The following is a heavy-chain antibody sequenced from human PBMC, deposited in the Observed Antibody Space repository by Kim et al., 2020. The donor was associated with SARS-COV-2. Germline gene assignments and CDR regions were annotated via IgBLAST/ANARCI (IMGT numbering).Heavy chain of an antibody. CDR3: ARDGIAVAGRPEADYYYYGMDV. CDR2: ISSSSSYT. CDR1: GFTFSDYY. J-gene: IGHJ6*02. Sequence: GGSLRLSCAASGFTFSDYYMSWIRQAPGKGLEWVSYISSSSSYTNYADSVKGRFTISRDNAKNSLYLQMNSLRAEDTAVYYCARDGIAVAGRPEADYYYYGMDVWGQGTTVTVSS. V-gene: IGHV3-11*05. D-gene: IGHD6-19*01.